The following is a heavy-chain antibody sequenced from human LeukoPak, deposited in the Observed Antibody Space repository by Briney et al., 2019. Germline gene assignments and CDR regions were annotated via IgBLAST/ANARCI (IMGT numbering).Heavy chain of an antibody. D-gene: IGHD3-10*01. J-gene: IGHJ4*02. CDR2: ISGSGGST. CDR1: GFTFSSYW. CDR3: AKVYYYGSESFDY. V-gene: IGHV3-23*01. Sequence: GGSLRLSCAASGFTFSSYWMHWVRQTPGKGLEWVTVISGSGGSTYYADSVKGRFTISRDNSKNTLYLQMNSLRAEDTAVYYCAKVYYYGSESFDYWGQGTLVTVSS.